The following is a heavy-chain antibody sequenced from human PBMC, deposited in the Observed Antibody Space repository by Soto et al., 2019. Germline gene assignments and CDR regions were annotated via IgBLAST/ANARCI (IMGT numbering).Heavy chain of an antibody. J-gene: IGHJ5*01. D-gene: IGHD6-13*01. CDR3: ARAKAPLYSSSWYWLDS. Sequence: PSETLSLTCTVSGGSISSYYWSWIRQPPGKGLEWIGYIYYSGSTNYNPSLKSRVTISVDTSKNQFSLKLSSVTAADTAVYYCARAKAPLYSSSWYWLDSWGQGTLVTVSS. CDR2: IYYSGST. V-gene: IGHV4-59*08. CDR1: GGSISSYY.